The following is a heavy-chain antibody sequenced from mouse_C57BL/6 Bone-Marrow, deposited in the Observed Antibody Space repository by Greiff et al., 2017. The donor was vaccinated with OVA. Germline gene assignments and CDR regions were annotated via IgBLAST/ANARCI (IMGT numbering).Heavy chain of an antibody. D-gene: IGHD4-1*01. V-gene: IGHV5-6*01. CDR3: ARQGTGTHFDY. J-gene: IGHJ2*01. CDR2: ISSGGSYT. Sequence: EVKVVESGGDLVKPGGSLKLSCAASGFTFSSYGMSWVRQTPDKRLEWIASISSGGSYTYYPDSVKGRFTISRDNTKSTLYLQMSSLKSEDTAMYYCARQGTGTHFDYWGQGTTLTVSS. CDR1: GFTFSSYG.